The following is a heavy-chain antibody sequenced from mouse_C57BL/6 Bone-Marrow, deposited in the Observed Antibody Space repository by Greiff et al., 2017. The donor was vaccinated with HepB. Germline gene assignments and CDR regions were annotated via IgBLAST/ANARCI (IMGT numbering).Heavy chain of an antibody. CDR1: GYTFTSYW. CDR2: IHPSDSDT. J-gene: IGHJ3*01. D-gene: IGHD3-3*01. Sequence: HFHLHHPLSELVKPWASVKVSCKASGYTFTSYWMHWVKQRPGQGLEWIGRIHPSDSDTNYNQKFKGKATLTVDKSSSTAYMQLSSLTSEDSAVYYCAIGRLSEAWFAYWGQGTLVTVSA. V-gene: IGHV1-74*04. CDR3: AIGRLSEAWFAY.